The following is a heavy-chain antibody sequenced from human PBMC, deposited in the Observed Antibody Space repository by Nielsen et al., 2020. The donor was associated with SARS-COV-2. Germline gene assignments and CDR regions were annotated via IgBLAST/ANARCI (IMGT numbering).Heavy chain of an antibody. V-gene: IGHV3-9*01. CDR1: GFTFDDYA. D-gene: IGHD4-11*01. CDR2: ISWNSGSI. Sequence: GGSLRLSCAASGFTFDDYAMHWVRQAPGKGLEWVSGISWNSGSIGYADSVKGRFTISRDNAKNSLYLQMNSLRAEDTALYYCGAFMADYDAFDIWGQGTMVTVSS. J-gene: IGHJ3*02. CDR3: GAFMADYDAFDI.